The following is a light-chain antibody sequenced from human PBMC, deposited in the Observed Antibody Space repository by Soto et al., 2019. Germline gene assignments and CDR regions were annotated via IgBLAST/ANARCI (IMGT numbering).Light chain of an antibody. CDR2: QVS. Sequence: QSALTQPASVSGSPGQSITISCSGTSSDIGGYDYVSWYQQKPGKAPKLIIYQVSDRPSGVSIRFSGSKSANTASLTISGLQADDDAAYYCSSYTTSRIGVFGGGTKLTVL. J-gene: IGLJ3*02. CDR3: SSYTTSRIGV. V-gene: IGLV2-14*01. CDR1: SSDIGGYDY.